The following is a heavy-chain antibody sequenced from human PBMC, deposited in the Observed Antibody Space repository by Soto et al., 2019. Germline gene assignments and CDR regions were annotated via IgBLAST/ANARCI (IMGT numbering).Heavy chain of an antibody. J-gene: IGHJ6*02. D-gene: IGHD4-17*01. V-gene: IGHV3-33*01. Sequence: VQLVESGGGVVQPGRSLRLSCAASGFTFSSYGMHWVRQAPGKGLEWVAVIWYDGSNKYYADSVKGRFTISRDNSKNTLYLQMNSLRAEDTAVYYCARDLTTVTTYYYYYGMDVWGQGTTVTVSS. CDR1: GFTFSSYG. CDR2: IWYDGSNK. CDR3: ARDLTTVTTYYYYYGMDV.